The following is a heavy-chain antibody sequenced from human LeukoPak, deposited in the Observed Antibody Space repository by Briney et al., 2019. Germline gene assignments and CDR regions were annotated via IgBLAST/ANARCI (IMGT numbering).Heavy chain of an antibody. CDR3: AKSMVRGVISNSPVDY. V-gene: IGHV3-30*02. J-gene: IGHJ4*02. CDR1: VLTFSSYG. Sequence: GGSLRLSCAASVLTFSSYGMHWVRQAPGKGLEWVAFIRYDGSNKYYADSVKGRFTISRDNSKNTLYLQMNSLRAEDTAVYYCAKSMVRGVISNSPVDYWGQGTLVTVSS. D-gene: IGHD3-10*01. CDR2: IRYDGSNK.